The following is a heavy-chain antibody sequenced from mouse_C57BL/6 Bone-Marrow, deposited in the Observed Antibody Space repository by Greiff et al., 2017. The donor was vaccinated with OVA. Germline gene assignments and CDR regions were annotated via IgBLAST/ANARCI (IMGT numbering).Heavy chain of an antibody. J-gene: IGHJ2*01. CDR2: INYDGSST. CDR1: GFTFSDYY. CDR3: AREGNYFYYFDY. V-gene: IGHV5-16*01. D-gene: IGHD2-1*01. Sequence: EVHLVESEGGLVQPGSSMKLSCTASGFTFSDYYMAWVRQVPEKGLEWVANINYDGSSTYYLDSLKSRFIISRDNAKNILYLQMSSLKSEDTATYYCAREGNYFYYFDYWGQGTTLTVSS.